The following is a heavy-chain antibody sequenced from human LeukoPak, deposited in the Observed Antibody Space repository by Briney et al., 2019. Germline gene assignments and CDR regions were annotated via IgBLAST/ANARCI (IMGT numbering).Heavy chain of an antibody. CDR2: INWNGGST. J-gene: IGHJ3*02. Sequence: SGGSLRLSCAASGFTFDDYGMSWVRQAPGKGLEWVSGINWNGGSTGHADSVKGRFTISRDNAKNSLYLQMNSLRAEDTALYYCARDGGYCSGGSCYSDAFDIWGQGTMVTVSS. CDR3: ARDGGYCSGGSCYSDAFDI. CDR1: GFTFDDYG. V-gene: IGHV3-20*04. D-gene: IGHD2-15*01.